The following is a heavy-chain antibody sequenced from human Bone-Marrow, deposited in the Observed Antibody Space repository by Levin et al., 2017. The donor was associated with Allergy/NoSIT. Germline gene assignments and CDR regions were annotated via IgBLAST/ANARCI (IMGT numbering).Heavy chain of an antibody. CDR3: ARESTTINAFDI. CDR1: GFTFTTYI. J-gene: IGHJ3*02. D-gene: IGHD5-24*01. V-gene: IGHV3-30*15. CDR2: NK. Sequence: GGSLRLSCAASGFTFTTYIIHWVRQAPGKGLEWVATNKYFADSVKGRFTISRDNSKNTLYLQMSSLRPEDTAVYHCARESTTINAFDIWGQGTMVTVSS.